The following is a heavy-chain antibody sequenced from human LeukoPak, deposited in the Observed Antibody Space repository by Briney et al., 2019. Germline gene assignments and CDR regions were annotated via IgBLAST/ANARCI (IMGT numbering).Heavy chain of an antibody. V-gene: IGHV1-69*01. J-gene: IGHJ5*02. Sequence: SSVKVSCKASGGTFSSYAISWVRQAPGQGLEWMGGIIPIFGTANYARKFQGRVTITADESTSTAYMELSSLRSEDTAVYYCARDLRTLWDIVVVPAAAWGQGTLVTVSS. CDR2: IIPIFGTA. D-gene: IGHD2-2*01. CDR1: GGTFSSYA. CDR3: ARDLRTLWDIVVVPAAA.